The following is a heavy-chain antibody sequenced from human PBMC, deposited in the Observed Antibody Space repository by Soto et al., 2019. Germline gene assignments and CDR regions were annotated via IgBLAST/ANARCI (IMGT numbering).Heavy chain of an antibody. D-gene: IGHD1-26*01. CDR1: GFTFSSCT. J-gene: IGHJ4*02. CDR3: ARGRGSYPNYFDY. V-gene: IGHV3-21*01. CDR2: ISSSSSYI. Sequence: EVQLVESGGGLVKPGGSLRLSCAASGFTFSSCTVNWVRQAPGKGLEWVSSISSSSSYIYYADSVKGRFTISRDNAKNSLYLQMNSLRAEDTAVYYCARGRGSYPNYFDYWGQGTLVTVSS.